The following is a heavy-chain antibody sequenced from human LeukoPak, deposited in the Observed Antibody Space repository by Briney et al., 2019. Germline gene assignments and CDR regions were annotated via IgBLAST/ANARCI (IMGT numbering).Heavy chain of an antibody. CDR2: IYPGDSDT. V-gene: IGHV5-51*01. D-gene: IGHD3-3*01. CDR3: ARHQPRFLEWLSPRRSRYYFDY. CDR1: GYSFTSYW. J-gene: IGHJ4*02. Sequence: GESLKISCKGSGYSFTSYWIGWVRQMPGKGLEWMGIIYPGDSDTRYSPSFQGQVTISADKSISTAYLQWSSLKASDTAMYYCARHQPRFLEWLSPRRSRYYFDYWGQGTLVTVSS.